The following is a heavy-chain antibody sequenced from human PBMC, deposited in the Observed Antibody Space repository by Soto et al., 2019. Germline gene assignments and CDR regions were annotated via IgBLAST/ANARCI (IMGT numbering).Heavy chain of an antibody. Sequence: SETLSLTCTVSGGSITSDYSCWSWIRQPPGEGLEWIWHIFDSWTTYTNPSLRSQVAISLDTSKNHFSLTLSSVTAADTAVYYCARGPYGDKVNYWGQGALVTVSS. CDR2: IFDSWTT. J-gene: IGHJ4*02. CDR3: ARGPYGDKVNY. D-gene: IGHD3-16*01. CDR1: GGSITSDYSC. V-gene: IGHV4-30-4*01.